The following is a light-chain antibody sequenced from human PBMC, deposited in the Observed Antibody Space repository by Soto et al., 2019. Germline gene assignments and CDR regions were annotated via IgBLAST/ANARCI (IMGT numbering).Light chain of an antibody. V-gene: IGLV2-14*03. Sequence: QSVLTQPASVSGSPGQSITISCTSTSSDVGGYNYVSWYQHHPGKAPKLIIYDVSNRPSGVSIRFSGSKSDNTASLTISGLQPEDEADYHCSSYTTSNTRQIVFGTGTRSPS. J-gene: IGLJ1*01. CDR3: SSYTTSNTRQIV. CDR2: DVS. CDR1: SSDVGGYNY.